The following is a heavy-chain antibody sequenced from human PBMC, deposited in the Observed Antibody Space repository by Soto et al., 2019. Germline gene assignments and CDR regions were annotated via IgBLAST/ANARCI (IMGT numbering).Heavy chain of an antibody. CDR1: GGSVSSGSYY. Sequence: PSETLSLTCTVSGGSVSSGSYYWSWIRQPPGKGLEWIGYIYYSGSTNYNPSLKSRVTISVDTSKNQFSLKLSSVTAADTAEYYCARGLTYYYDSSGYFVDYWGQGTLVTVSS. J-gene: IGHJ4*02. CDR2: IYYSGST. V-gene: IGHV4-61*01. D-gene: IGHD3-22*01. CDR3: ARGLTYYYDSSGYFVDY.